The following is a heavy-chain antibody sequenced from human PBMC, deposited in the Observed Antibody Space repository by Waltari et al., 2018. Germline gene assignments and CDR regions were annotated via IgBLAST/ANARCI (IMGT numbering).Heavy chain of an antibody. J-gene: IGHJ5*02. CDR1: GFRFSDHA. CDR3: ARERHPLMEVGYLLALDP. V-gene: IGHV3-64*07. Sequence: EMQLVESGGDLVQPGGSLRLSCTASGFRFSDHAMKWVRQAPGKGLEYVSGINYSGDTTHYADSVKGRFTISRDNSKNTLYLQMGSLTTDDMAVYYCARERHPLMEVGYLLALDPWGQGTLVTVSS. D-gene: IGHD2-21*01. CDR2: INYSGDTT.